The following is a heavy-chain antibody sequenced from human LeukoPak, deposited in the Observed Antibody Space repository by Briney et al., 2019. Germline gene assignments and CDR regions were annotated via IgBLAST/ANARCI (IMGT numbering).Heavy chain of an antibody. CDR3: ARTGIAAADPLDY. CDR2: ISSSSSYI. J-gene: IGHJ4*02. D-gene: IGHD6-13*01. Sequence: GGSLRLSCAASGFTFSSYSMNWVRQAPGKGLEWVSSISSSSSYIYYADSVKGRFTISRDNAKNSLYLQMNSLRAEDTAVYYCARTGIAAADPLDYWGQGTLVTVSS. V-gene: IGHV3-21*01. CDR1: GFTFSSYS.